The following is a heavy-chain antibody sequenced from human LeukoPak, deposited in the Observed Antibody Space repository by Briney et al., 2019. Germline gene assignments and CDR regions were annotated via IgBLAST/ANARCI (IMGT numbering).Heavy chain of an antibody. CDR2: INHSGST. Sequence: SETLSLTCAVYGESFSGYYWSWIRQPPGKGLEWIGEINHSGSTNYNPSLKSRDTISVDTSKNQFSLKLSSVTAADTAVYYCARGSSVTTKRRPYYFDYWGRGTLVTVSS. CDR3: ARGSSVTTKRRPYYFDY. J-gene: IGHJ4*02. V-gene: IGHV4-34*01. D-gene: IGHD4-17*01. CDR1: GESFSGYY.